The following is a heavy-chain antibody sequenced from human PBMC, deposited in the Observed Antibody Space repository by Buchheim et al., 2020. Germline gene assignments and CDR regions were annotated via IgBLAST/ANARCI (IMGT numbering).Heavy chain of an antibody. J-gene: IGHJ4*02. CDR2: IYYSGST. Sequence: QVQLQESGPGLVKPSETLSLTCTVSGGSVSSGSYYWSWIRQPPGKGLEWIGYIYYSGSTNYNPSLKRRVTLSVDTSKNHFPLKLSSVTAADTAVYYCARDSYYYGSGSYYPFDYWGQGTL. V-gene: IGHV4-61*03. CDR3: ARDSYYYGSGSYYPFDY. CDR1: GGSVSSGSYY. D-gene: IGHD3-10*01.